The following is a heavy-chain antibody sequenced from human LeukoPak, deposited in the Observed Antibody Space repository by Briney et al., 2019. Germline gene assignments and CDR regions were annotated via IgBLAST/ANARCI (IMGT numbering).Heavy chain of an antibody. CDR3: VANSSSSPWFDP. J-gene: IGHJ5*02. CDR2: VYYTGGT. V-gene: IGHV4-39*02. CDR1: GGSITSYTHY. Sequence: SETLSLTCTVSGGSITSYTHYWGWIRQPPGKGLEWIATVYYTGGTYYNPSLKSRVTISIDTSRNHFSLKLTSVIAADTAMYYCVANSSSSPWFDPWGQGTLVTVSS. D-gene: IGHD6-6*01.